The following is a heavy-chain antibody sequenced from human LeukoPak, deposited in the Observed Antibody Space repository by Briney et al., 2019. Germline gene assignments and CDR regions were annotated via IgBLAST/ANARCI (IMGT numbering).Heavy chain of an antibody. J-gene: IGHJ4*02. CDR2: IVVGSGNT. Sequence: SVKVSCKASGFTFTSSAVQWVRQARGQRLEWIGWIVVGSGNTNYAQKFQERVTITRDMSTSTAYMELSSLRSEDTAVYYCAIGDPILEWLSPPFDYWGQGTLVTVSS. V-gene: IGHV1-58*01. D-gene: IGHD3-3*01. CDR3: AIGDPILEWLSPPFDY. CDR1: GFTFTSSA.